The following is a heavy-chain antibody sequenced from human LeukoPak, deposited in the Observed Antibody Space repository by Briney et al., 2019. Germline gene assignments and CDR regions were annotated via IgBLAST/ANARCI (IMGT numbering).Heavy chain of an antibody. J-gene: IGHJ4*03. Sequence: GGSLRLSCAASEFTFRNYGMHWVRQAPDKGLGWVAFIHYDGSSTYYAGSVKGRFTISRDNSKNTLYLQMNSLRAEDTAVYYCAKDDIVVATAIRYLDKWGQGTLVTVSS. CDR1: EFTFRNYG. D-gene: IGHD2-21*02. CDR2: IHYDGSST. CDR3: AKDDIVVATAIRYLDK. V-gene: IGHV3-30*02.